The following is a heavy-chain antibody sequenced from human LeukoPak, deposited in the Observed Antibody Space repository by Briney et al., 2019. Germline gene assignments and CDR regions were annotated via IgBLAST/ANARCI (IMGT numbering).Heavy chain of an antibody. Sequence: GGSLRLSCAASGFTFSSYGMHWVRQAPGKGLEWVEYIRYDGSNKYYADSVKGRFTISRDNAKNTLYLQMNGLVAEDTAVYYCARDIYFDYWGQGTLVTVSS. CDR2: IRYDGSNK. CDR1: GFTFSSYG. V-gene: IGHV3-30*02. J-gene: IGHJ4*02. CDR3: ARDIYFDY.